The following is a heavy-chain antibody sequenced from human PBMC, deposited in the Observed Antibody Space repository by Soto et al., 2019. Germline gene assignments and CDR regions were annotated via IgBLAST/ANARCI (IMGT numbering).Heavy chain of an antibody. CDR3: ARGRIYYDFWSGYRRTTTYYYYGMDV. V-gene: IGHV4-34*01. J-gene: IGHJ6*02. CDR1: GVSFSGYY. D-gene: IGHD3-3*01. Sequence: PSETLSLTCAVSGVSFSGYYWSWIRQPPGKGLEWIGEINHSGSTNYNPSLKSRVTISVDTSKNQFSLKLSSVTAADTAVYYCARGRIYYDFWSGYRRTTTYYYYGMDVWGQGTTVTVSS. CDR2: INHSGST.